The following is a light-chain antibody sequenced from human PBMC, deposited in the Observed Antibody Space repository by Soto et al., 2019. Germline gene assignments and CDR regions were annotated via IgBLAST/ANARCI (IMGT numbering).Light chain of an antibody. CDR3: QAWDSGTVV. J-gene: IGLJ2*01. V-gene: IGLV3-1*01. CDR1: KLGDKY. CDR2: QDT. Sequence: SYELTQPPSVSVSPGQTAIITCSGHKLGDKYACWYQQKPGQSPVLVIYQDTKRPSGIPERFSGSNSGTTATLTISGTQAMDEADYYCQAWDSGTVVFGGGTKLTVL.